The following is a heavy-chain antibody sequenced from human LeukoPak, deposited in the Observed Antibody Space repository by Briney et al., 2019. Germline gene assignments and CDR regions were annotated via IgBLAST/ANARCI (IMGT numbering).Heavy chain of an antibody. CDR2: ISSSSSYI. Sequence: GGSLRLSCAASGFTFSSYSMNWVRQAPGKGLEWVSSISSSSSYIYYADSVKGRFTISRDNAKNSLYLQMNSLRAEDTAVYYCARDALGSSSVQLERRWPYYFDYWGQGTLVTVSS. CDR1: GFTFSSYS. CDR3: ARDALGSSSVQLERRWPYYFDY. V-gene: IGHV3-21*01. D-gene: IGHD1-1*01. J-gene: IGHJ4*02.